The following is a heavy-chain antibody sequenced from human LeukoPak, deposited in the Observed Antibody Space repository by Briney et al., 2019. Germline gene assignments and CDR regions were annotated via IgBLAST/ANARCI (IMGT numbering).Heavy chain of an antibody. CDR3: ARDPVYYYDSSGSRFDY. D-gene: IGHD3-22*01. CDR2: ISYDGSNK. CDR1: GFTFSSYA. J-gene: IGHJ4*02. Sequence: GGSLRLSCAASGFTFSSYAMHWVRQAPGKGLEWVAVISYDGSNKYYADSVKGRFTISRDNSKNTLYLQMNSLRAEDTAVYYCARDPVYYYDSSGSRFDYWGQGTLVTVSS. V-gene: IGHV3-30*04.